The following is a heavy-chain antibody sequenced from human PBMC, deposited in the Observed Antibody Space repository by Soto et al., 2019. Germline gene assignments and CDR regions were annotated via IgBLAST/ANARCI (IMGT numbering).Heavy chain of an antibody. J-gene: IGHJ5*02. V-gene: IGHV4-4*07. D-gene: IGHD1-1*01. CDR1: GASISGFY. CDR2: IYATGTT. CDR3: VRDGTKTLRDWFDP. Sequence: SETLSLTCTVSGASISGFYWSWIRKSAGKGLEWIGRIYATGTTDYNPSLRSRVMMSVDTSKEQFSLKLRSVTAADTAVYYCVRDGTKTLRDWFDPWGQGISVTVSS.